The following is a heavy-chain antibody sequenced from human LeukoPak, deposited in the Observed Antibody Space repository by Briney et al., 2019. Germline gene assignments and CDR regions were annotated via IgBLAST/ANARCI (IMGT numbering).Heavy chain of an antibody. J-gene: IGHJ3*02. CDR2: IWYDGSNK. CDR3: AKDLPDSGRYAFDI. Sequence: GGSLRLSCAASGFTFSSYGMHWVRQAPGKGLEWVAVIWYDGSNKYYADSVKGRFTISRDNSKNTLYLQMNSLRAEDTAVYYCAKDLPDSGRYAFDIRGQGTMVTVSS. CDR1: GFTFSSYG. V-gene: IGHV3-33*06. D-gene: IGHD1-26*01.